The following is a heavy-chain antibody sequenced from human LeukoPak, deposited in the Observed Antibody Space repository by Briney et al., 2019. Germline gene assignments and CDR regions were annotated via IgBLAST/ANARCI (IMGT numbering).Heavy chain of an antibody. CDR1: GYTFTNDG. V-gene: IGHV1-18*01. J-gene: IGHJ4*02. CDR2: ISRYKGNT. D-gene: IGHD2-8*01. CDR3: AREGRIAVDCTRPWYFDY. Sequence: ASVKVSCKASGYTFTNDGINWVRQAPGQGLEWMGCISRYKGNTNYAKRFQGRATMTTDTSTSTVYVELRSLRSDDTAVYYCAREGRIAVDCTRPWYFDYWGQGTLVTVSS.